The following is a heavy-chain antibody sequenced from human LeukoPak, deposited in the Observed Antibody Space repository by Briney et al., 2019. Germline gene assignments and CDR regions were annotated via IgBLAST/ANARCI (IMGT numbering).Heavy chain of an antibody. Sequence: ASVKVSCKASGYTFTSVGLSWVRQAPGQGPEWMGRISAYNGDTNYAPRMQGRVTMTTDTTTSTAYMELRSLISDDTAVYYCARDRGSFCSGGSCYAPHIDYWGQGTLVTVSS. J-gene: IGHJ4*02. CDR3: ARDRGSFCSGGSCYAPHIDY. CDR2: ISAYNGDT. CDR1: GYTFTSVG. D-gene: IGHD2-15*01. V-gene: IGHV1-18*01.